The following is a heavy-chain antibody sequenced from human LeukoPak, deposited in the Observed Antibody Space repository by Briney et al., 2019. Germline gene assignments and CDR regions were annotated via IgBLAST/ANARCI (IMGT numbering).Heavy chain of an antibody. CDR1: GYTFTGYY. V-gene: IGHV1-2*02. Sequence: ASVKASCKASGYTFTGYYMHWVRQAPGQGLEWMGWINPNSGGTNYAQKFQGRVTMTRDTSISTAYMELSRLRSDDTAVYYCARVRQPYYDFWSGFPNWFDPWGQGTLVTVSS. D-gene: IGHD3-3*01. CDR2: INPNSGGT. CDR3: ARVRQPYYDFWSGFPNWFDP. J-gene: IGHJ5*02.